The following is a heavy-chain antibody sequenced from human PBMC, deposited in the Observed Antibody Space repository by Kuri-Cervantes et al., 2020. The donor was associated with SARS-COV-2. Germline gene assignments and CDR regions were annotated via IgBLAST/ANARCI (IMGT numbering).Heavy chain of an antibody. J-gene: IGHJ5*02. CDR2: ISGSGGST. Sequence: GESLKISCAASGFTFSSYAMSWVRQAPGKGLEWVSVISGSGGSTYYADSVKGRFTISRDNSKNTLYLQMNSLRAGDTAVYYCAKWYHDYMWETWRYNYFDPWGPGTLVTVSS. V-gene: IGHV3-23*01. CDR3: AKWYHDYMWETWRYNYFDP. D-gene: IGHD3-16*01. CDR1: GFTFSSYA.